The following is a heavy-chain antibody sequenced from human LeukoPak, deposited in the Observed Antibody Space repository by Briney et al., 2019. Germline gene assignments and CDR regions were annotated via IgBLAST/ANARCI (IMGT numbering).Heavy chain of an antibody. Sequence: SETLSLTCTVSGGSISNSSYYWGWIRQPPGKGLEWIGSIYYSGSTYYNPSLKSRVTISVDTSKNQFSLKLSSVTAADTAVYYCARQVLLWFGETFDYWGQGTLVTVSS. CDR3: ARQVLLWFGETFDY. CDR1: GGSISNSSYY. CDR2: IYYSGST. D-gene: IGHD3-10*01. V-gene: IGHV4-39*01. J-gene: IGHJ4*02.